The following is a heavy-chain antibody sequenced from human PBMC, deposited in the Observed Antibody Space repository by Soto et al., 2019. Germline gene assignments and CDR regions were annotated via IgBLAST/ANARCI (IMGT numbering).Heavy chain of an antibody. CDR1: GGTFSSYA. CDR3: GGLTGYSSSWYFKHYYSSYYMDV. J-gene: IGHJ6*03. D-gene: IGHD6-13*01. Sequence: SVKVSCKASGGTFSSYASSWVRQAPGQGLEWMGGIIPIFGTANYAQKFQGRVTITADESTSTAYMELSSLRSEDTAVYYCGGLTGYSSSWYFKHYYSSYYMDVWGKGTTVTVSS. V-gene: IGHV1-69*13. CDR2: IIPIFGTA.